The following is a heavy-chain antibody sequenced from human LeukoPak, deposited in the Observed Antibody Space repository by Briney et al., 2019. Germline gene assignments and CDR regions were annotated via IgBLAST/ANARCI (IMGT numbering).Heavy chain of an antibody. CDR1: GGSISSDY. D-gene: IGHD7-27*01. V-gene: IGHV4-59*01. Sequence: SETLSLTCTVSGGSISSDYRSWIRQSPGKGLEWIGYIYYSGTTSYNPPLKSRVTISLDTSKNQFSLKLSSVTAADTAVYYCAGGANWGSPDYWGQGTLVTVSS. CDR2: IYYSGTT. CDR3: AGGANWGSPDY. J-gene: IGHJ4*02.